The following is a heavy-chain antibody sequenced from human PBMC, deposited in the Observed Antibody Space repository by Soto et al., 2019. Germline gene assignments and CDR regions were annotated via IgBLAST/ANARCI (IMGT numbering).Heavy chain of an antibody. CDR3: ARDSITRPFDI. D-gene: IGHD1-20*01. V-gene: IGHV4-59*01. CDR1: GGSISSYY. J-gene: IGHJ3*02. Sequence: SETLSLTCTFSGGSISSYYWSWIRQPPGKGLEWIGYIYYSGSTNYNPSLKSRVTISVDTSKNQSSLKLSSVTAADTAVYYCARDSITRPFDIWGQGTMVTVSS. CDR2: IYYSGST.